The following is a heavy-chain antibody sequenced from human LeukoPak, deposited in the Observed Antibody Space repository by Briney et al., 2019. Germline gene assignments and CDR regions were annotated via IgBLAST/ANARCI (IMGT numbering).Heavy chain of an antibody. CDR3: ARQTSSSYTFFDY. CDR2: TYYRSKWYN. CDR1: GDSVSSNSAA. J-gene: IGHJ4*02. V-gene: IGHV6-1*01. Sequence: SQTLSLTCALSGDSVSSNSAAWNWIRQSTSRGLEWLGRTYYRSKWYNDYAGSVNSRITINPDTSKNQFSLQLNSVTPEDTAVYYCARQTSSSYTFFDYWGQGTLVTVSS. D-gene: IGHD6-6*01.